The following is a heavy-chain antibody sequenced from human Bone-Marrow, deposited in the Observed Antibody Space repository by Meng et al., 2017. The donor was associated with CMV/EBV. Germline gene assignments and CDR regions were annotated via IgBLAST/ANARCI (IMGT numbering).Heavy chain of an antibody. CDR2: ISAYNGNT. Sequence: ASVKVSCKASGYTFTSYGISWVRQAPGQGLEWMGWISAYNGNTNYAQKLQGRVTITADKSTNTAYMEMSSLRSDDTAVYYCARDQKGGLTLQWFDPWGQGTLVTVSS. D-gene: IGHD2-21*02. CDR3: ARDQKGGLTLQWFDP. CDR1: GYTFTSYG. J-gene: IGHJ5*02. V-gene: IGHV1-18*01.